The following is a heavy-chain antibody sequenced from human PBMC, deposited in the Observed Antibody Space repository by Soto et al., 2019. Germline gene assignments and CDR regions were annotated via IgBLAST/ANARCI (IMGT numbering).Heavy chain of an antibody. J-gene: IGHJ5*02. Sequence: PGGSLRLSCAASGFTFTSYAMSWVRQAPGKGLEWVSVISGSGGNTHYADSVKGRLTISRDNSKNTLYLQMNSLRAEDTAVYYCAKDLGGYCSGGSCYSGWFDPWGQGTLVTVSS. CDR1: GFTFTSYA. CDR3: AKDLGGYCSGGSCYSGWFDP. D-gene: IGHD2-15*01. CDR2: ISGSGGNT. V-gene: IGHV3-23*01.